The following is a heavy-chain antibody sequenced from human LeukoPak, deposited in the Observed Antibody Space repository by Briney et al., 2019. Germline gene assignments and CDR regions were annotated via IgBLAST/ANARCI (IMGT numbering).Heavy chain of an antibody. CDR1: GFTFSDYT. J-gene: IGHJ4*02. D-gene: IGHD3-10*01. Sequence: PGGSLRLSCAASGFTFSDYTMNWVRQAPGKGLEWVSYISSSSRFTYYAASVKGRFTISRDNAKNSLYLQMNSLRAEDTAVYYCRGVRGGTEADYWGQGTLVTVSS. V-gene: IGHV3-48*01. CDR3: RGVRGGTEADY. CDR2: ISSSSRFT.